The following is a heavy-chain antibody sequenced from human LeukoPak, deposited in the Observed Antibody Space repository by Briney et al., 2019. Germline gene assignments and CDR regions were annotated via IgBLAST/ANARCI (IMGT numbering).Heavy chain of an antibody. CDR1: GVSISSTISY. Sequence: SETLSLTCTVSGVSISSTISYWGWIRQPPGTGLEWIGEINHSGSTNYNPSLKSRVTISVDTSKNQFSLKLSSVTAADTAVYYCARGGIAARRDLDYWGQGTLVTVSS. J-gene: IGHJ4*02. D-gene: IGHD6-6*01. CDR2: INHSGST. V-gene: IGHV4-39*07. CDR3: ARGGIAARRDLDY.